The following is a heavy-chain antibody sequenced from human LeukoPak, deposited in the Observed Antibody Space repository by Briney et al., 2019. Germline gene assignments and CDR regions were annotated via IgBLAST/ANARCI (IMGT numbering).Heavy chain of an antibody. CDR1: GYTFTSYY. CDR2: INPSGGST. Sequence: ASVKVSRKASGYTFTSYYMHWVRQAPGQGLEWMGIINPSGGSTSYAQKFQGRVTMTRDTSTSTVYMELSSPRSEDTAVYYCARSSPPMTTVTTCDYWGQGTLVTVSS. V-gene: IGHV1-46*01. J-gene: IGHJ4*02. CDR3: ARSSPPMTTVTTCDY. D-gene: IGHD4-17*01.